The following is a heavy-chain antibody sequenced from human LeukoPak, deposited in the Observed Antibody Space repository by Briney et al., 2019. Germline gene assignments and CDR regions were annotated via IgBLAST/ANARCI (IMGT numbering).Heavy chain of an antibody. Sequence: SVKVSCKASGGTFSSYAISWVRQAPGQGLEWMGGIIPIFGTANYAQKFQGRVTITADESTSTAYMELSSLRSEDTAVYYCARDRYYGSGSYYKPYYFDYWGQGTLVTVSS. V-gene: IGHV1-69*13. CDR3: ARDRYYGSGSYYKPYYFDY. J-gene: IGHJ4*02. CDR1: GGTFSSYA. CDR2: IIPIFGTA. D-gene: IGHD3-10*01.